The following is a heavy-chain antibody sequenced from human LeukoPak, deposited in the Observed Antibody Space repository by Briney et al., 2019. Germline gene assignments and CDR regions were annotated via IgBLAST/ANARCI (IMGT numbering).Heavy chain of an antibody. CDR3: ARAVELYYGSGGKPLSHLIDY. D-gene: IGHD3-10*01. V-gene: IGHV1-18*01. CDR2: ISAYNGNT. Sequence: ASVTVSCKASGYTFTIYGISWVRQAPGQGLEWMGWISAYNGNTNYAQKLQGRVTMTTDTSTSTAYMELRSLRSDDTAVYYCARAVELYYGSGGKPLSHLIDYWGQGTLVTVSS. CDR1: GYTFTIYG. J-gene: IGHJ4*02.